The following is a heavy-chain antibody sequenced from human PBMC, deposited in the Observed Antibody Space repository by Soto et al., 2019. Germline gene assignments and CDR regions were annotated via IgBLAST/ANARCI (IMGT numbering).Heavy chain of an antibody. CDR1: GFTFSDYY. V-gene: IGHV3-11*01. CDR3: ARDSGSYYWHFDL. CDR2: ITSGSTL. D-gene: IGHD1-26*01. J-gene: IGHJ2*01. Sequence: PGGSLRLSCAASGFTFSDYYMSWIRQAPGKGLEWLSYITSGSTLYYADSVKGRFTISRDNAKNSLYLQMNSLRAEDTALYYCARDSGSYYWHFDLWGRDTLVTVSS.